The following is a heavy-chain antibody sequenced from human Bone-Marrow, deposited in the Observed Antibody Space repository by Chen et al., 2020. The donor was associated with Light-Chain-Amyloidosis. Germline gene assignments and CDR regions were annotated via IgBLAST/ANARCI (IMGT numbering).Heavy chain of an antibody. V-gene: IGHV2-5*01. D-gene: IGHD6-19*01. CDR3: AHRRVAVAGAFDS. J-gene: IGHJ4*01. CDR2: IYWSDDK. Sequence: QITLKESGPTAVKPTQTLTLTCTFSGFSLTTSGVGVGWIRQPPGKALEWLALIYWSDDKRYSPSLESRVTIARDTSKNQVVLTLTNVDPVDTATYYCAHRRVAVAGAFDSWGQGILDTVSS. CDR1: GFSLTTSGVG.